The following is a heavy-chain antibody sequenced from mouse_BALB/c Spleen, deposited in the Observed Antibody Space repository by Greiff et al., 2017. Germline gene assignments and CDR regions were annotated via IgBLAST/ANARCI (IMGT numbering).Heavy chain of an antibody. CDR2: ILPGSGST. D-gene: IGHD1-1*02. J-gene: IGHJ4*01. CDR3: ARRVDYAGAMDY. CDR1: GYTFSSYW. V-gene: IGHV1-9*01. Sequence: QVQLKQSGAELMKPGASVKISCKATGYTFSSYWIEWVKQRPGHGLEWIGEILPGSGSTNYNEKFKGKATFTADTSSNTAYMQLSSLTSEDSAVYYCARRVDYAGAMDYWGQGTSVTVSS.